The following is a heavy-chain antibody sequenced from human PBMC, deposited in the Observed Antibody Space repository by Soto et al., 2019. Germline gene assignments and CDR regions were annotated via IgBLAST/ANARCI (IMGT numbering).Heavy chain of an antibody. Sequence: EVQLVESGGGLVQPGGSLRLSGAASGFTVSSNYMSWVRQAPGKGLEWVSVIYTGGSPYYADSVKGRFTMSRDNSKNTLYLQMNSLRAEDTAVYYCARHGYSYGGGYFDYWGQGTLVTVSS. J-gene: IGHJ4*02. V-gene: IGHV3-66*04. D-gene: IGHD5-18*01. CDR2: IYTGGSP. CDR1: GFTVSSNY. CDR3: ARHGYSYGGGYFDY.